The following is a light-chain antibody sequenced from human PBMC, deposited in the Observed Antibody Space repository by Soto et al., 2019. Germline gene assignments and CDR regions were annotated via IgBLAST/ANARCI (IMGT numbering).Light chain of an antibody. CDR3: QQSYSTPWT. Sequence: DIQMTQSPSTLSASVGDRVTITCRASQSISSWLAWYQQKPGKAPKLLISGASSLESGVPSRFSGSESGTDFTLTISSLQPEDFATYYCQQSYSTPWTFGQGTKVDI. J-gene: IGKJ1*01. CDR1: QSISSW. V-gene: IGKV1-39*01. CDR2: GAS.